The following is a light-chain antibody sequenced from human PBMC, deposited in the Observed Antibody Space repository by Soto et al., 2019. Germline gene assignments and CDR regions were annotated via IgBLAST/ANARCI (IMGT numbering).Light chain of an antibody. V-gene: IGKV3-20*01. CDR1: QSVSSNF. Sequence: EIVLTQSPGTLSLSPGERATLSCRASQSVSSNFLAWYQQKRGQAPRLLIYGSSSRASGIPGRFSGSGSGTDFTLTISRLEPVDFAVYYCQQYDSSPRTFGQGTKVEI. CDR3: QQYDSSPRT. J-gene: IGKJ1*01. CDR2: GSS.